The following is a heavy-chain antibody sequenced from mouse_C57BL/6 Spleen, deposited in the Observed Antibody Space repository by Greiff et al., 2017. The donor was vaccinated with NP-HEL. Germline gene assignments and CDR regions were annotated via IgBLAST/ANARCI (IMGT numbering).Heavy chain of an antibody. CDR3: ARKVTTVVAEGYFDV. CDR1: GYAFTNYL. D-gene: IGHD1-1*01. V-gene: IGHV1-54*01. Sequence: VQVVESGAELVRPGTSVKVSCKASGYAFTNYLIEWVKQRPGQGLEWIGVINPGSGGTNYNEKFKGKATLTADKSSSTAYMQLSSLTSEDSAVYFCARKVTTVVAEGYFDVWGTGTTVTVSS. J-gene: IGHJ1*03. CDR2: INPGSGGT.